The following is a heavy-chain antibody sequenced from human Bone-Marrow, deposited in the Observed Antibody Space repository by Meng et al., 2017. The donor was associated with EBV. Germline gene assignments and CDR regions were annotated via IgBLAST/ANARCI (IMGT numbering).Heavy chain of an antibody. CDR1: GGSFSGYY. D-gene: IGHD1-26*01. Sequence: QVQLQQWGAGLLKPSETLSRTCAVYGGSFSGYYWSWIRQPPGKGLEWIGEINHSGSTNYNPSLKSRVTISVDTSKNQFSLKLSSVTAADTAVYYCASHLTMSGTRGFDYWGPGTLVTVSS. J-gene: IGHJ4*02. CDR2: INHSGST. CDR3: ASHLTMSGTRGFDY. V-gene: IGHV4-34*01.